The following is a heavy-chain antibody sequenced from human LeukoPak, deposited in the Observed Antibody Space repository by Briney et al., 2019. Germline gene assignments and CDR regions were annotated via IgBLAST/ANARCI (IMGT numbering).Heavy chain of an antibody. Sequence: GGSLRLSCAASGFTFGSYSMNWVRQAPGKGLEWVSSISSSSSYIYYADSVKGRFTISRDNAKNSLYLQMNSLRAEDTAVYYCARDLAYCGGDCYSGDTDHYYYYGMDVWGQGTTVTVSS. J-gene: IGHJ6*02. D-gene: IGHD2-21*02. V-gene: IGHV3-21*01. CDR2: ISSSSSYI. CDR1: GFTFGSYS. CDR3: ARDLAYCGGDCYSGDTDHYYYYGMDV.